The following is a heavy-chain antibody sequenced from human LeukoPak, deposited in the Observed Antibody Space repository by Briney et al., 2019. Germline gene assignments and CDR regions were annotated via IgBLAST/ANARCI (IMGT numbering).Heavy chain of an antibody. Sequence: GGSLRLSCAASGFTVSSNYKSWVRQAPGKGLEWLSVIYNGYYTYYADAVKGRFTISRDNSKNTLYLQMNSLRVEDTAVYYCATSSYGAYFDYWGQGTPVTVSS. J-gene: IGHJ4*02. CDR3: ATSSYGAYFDY. CDR2: IYNGYYT. CDR1: GFTVSSNY. D-gene: IGHD4-17*01. V-gene: IGHV3-53*01.